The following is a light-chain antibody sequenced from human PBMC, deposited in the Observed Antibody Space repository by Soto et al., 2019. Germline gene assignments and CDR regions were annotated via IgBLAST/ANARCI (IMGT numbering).Light chain of an antibody. Sequence: QSVLTQPPSASGTPGQRVTISCSEXSSNIGSNYVYWYQQLPGTAPKLLIYRNNQRPSGVPDRSSGSKSGTSASLAISGLRSEDEAEYYRAAWDDSLSRCYVFGTGTKVTVL. J-gene: IGLJ1*01. CDR3: AAWDDSLSRCYV. CDR2: RNN. CDR1: SSNIGSNY. V-gene: IGLV1-47*01.